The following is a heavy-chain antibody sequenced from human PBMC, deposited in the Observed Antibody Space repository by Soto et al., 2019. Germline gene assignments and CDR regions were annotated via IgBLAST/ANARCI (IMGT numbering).Heavy chain of an antibody. CDR2: IYYSGST. J-gene: IGHJ5*02. D-gene: IGHD3-3*01. CDR3: ARFGPYYDFWSGHLGHNWFDP. V-gene: IGHV4-59*02. Sequence: SETLSLTCTVSGGSVSSYYWSWIRQPPGKGLEWIGYIYYSGSTNYNPSLKSRVTISVDTSKNQFSLKLSSVTAADTAVYYCARFGPYYDFWSGHLGHNWFDPWGQGTLVTVSS. CDR1: GGSVSSYY.